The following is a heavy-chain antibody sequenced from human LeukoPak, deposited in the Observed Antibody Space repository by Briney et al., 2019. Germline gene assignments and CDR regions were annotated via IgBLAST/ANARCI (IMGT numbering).Heavy chain of an antibody. V-gene: IGHV4-59*01. D-gene: IGHD3-10*01. J-gene: IGHJ4*02. CDR2: IYYSGST. Sequence: SETLSLTCTVSGGSISSYYWSWIRQPPGKGLEWIGYIYYSGSTKYNPSLKSRVTISVDTSKNQFSLKLSSVTAADTAVYYCARVKTYGSGSDFDYWGQGTLVTVSS. CDR1: GGSISSYY. CDR3: ARVKTYGSGSDFDY.